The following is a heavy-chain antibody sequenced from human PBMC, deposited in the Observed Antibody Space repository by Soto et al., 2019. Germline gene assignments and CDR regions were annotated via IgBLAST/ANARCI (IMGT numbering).Heavy chain of an antibody. J-gene: IGHJ6*02. Sequence: SETLSLTYTVSGGSISSGGYYWSWIRQHPGKGLEWIGYIYYSGSTYYNPSLKSRVTISVDTSKNQFSLKLSSVTAADTAVYYCARDGRVVVPAARPFYGMDVWGQGTTVTVSS. V-gene: IGHV4-31*03. CDR1: GGSISSGGYY. D-gene: IGHD2-2*01. CDR2: IYYSGST. CDR3: ARDGRVVVPAARPFYGMDV.